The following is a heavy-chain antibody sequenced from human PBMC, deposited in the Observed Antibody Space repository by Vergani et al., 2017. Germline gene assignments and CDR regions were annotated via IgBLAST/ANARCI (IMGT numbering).Heavy chain of an antibody. CDR1: GGSISSSSYY. V-gene: IGHV4-39*07. J-gene: IGHJ4*02. CDR2: IYYSGST. D-gene: IGHD3-3*01. Sequence: QLQLQESGPGLVKPSETLSLTCTVSGGSISSSSYYWGWIRQPPGKGLEWIGSIYYSGSTYYNPSLKSRVTISVDTSKNQFSLKLSSVTAADTAVYYCAGRDVLEWLFYFDYWGQGTLVTVSS. CDR3: AGRDVLEWLFYFDY.